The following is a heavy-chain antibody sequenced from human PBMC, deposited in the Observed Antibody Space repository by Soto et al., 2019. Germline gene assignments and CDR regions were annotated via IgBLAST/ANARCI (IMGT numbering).Heavy chain of an antibody. CDR1: GGSVSSGSYY. J-gene: IGHJ5*02. Sequence: SETLSLTCTVSGGSVSSGSYYWSWIRQPPGKGLEWVGYIYYSGSTNYNPSLKSRVTISVDTSKNQFSLKLSSVTAADTAVYYCAREITNDFWSGPGGNWFDPWCPGTLVTVSS. CDR2: IYYSGST. D-gene: IGHD3-3*01. V-gene: IGHV4-61*01. CDR3: AREITNDFWSGPGGNWFDP.